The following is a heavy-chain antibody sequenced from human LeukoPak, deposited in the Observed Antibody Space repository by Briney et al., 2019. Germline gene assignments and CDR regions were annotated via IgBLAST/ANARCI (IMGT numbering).Heavy chain of an antibody. Sequence: SVKVSCKASGGTFSSYGISWVRRAPGQGLEGMGGIIPIFGTANYAQKFQGRVTITADESTSTAYMELSSLRSEDTAVYYCAIDGRVYAGYYYYYGMDVWGQGTTVTVSS. CDR2: IIPIFGTA. J-gene: IGHJ6*02. CDR1: GGTFSSYG. V-gene: IGHV1-69*13. CDR3: AIDGRVYAGYYYYYGMDV. D-gene: IGHD2-8*01.